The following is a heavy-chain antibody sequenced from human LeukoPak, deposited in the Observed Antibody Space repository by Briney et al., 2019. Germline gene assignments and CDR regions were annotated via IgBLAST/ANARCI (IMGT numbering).Heavy chain of an antibody. CDR2: IYSGGST. D-gene: IGHD4-23*01. J-gene: IGHJ6*03. Sequence: GGSLRLSCAASGFTVSSNYMSWVRQAPGKGLEWVSVIYSGGSTYYADSVKGRFTISRDNSKNTLYLQMNSLRAENTAVYYCAREKTVVTPYYYYYYMDVWGKGTTVTISS. V-gene: IGHV3-66*01. CDR1: GFTVSSNY. CDR3: AREKTVVTPYYYYYYMDV.